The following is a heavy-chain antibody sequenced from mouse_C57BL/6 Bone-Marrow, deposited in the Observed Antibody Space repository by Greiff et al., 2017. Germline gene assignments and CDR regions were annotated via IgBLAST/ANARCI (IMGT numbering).Heavy chain of an antibody. V-gene: IGHV14-4*01. J-gene: IGHJ2*01. Sequence: EVQLQQSGAELVRPGASVKLSCTASGFNIKDDYMHWVKQRPEQGLEWIGWIDPENGDTEYASKFQGKATITADTSSKTAYLQLSSLTSEDTAVYYCTLYGNYGGFFDYGGQGTTLTFSS. CDR2: IDPENGDT. CDR1: GFNIKDDY. D-gene: IGHD2-1*01. CDR3: TLYGNYGGFFDY.